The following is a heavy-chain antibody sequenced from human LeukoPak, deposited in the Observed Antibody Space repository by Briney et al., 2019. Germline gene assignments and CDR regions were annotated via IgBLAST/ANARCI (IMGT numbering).Heavy chain of an antibody. CDR1: GYTFSNYG. D-gene: IGHD4-17*01. CDR2: ISVNNGNT. V-gene: IGHV1-18*01. J-gene: IGHJ5*02. CDR3: ARDRYGDYSAEFDP. Sequence: GASVKVSCKASGYTFSNYGINWVRQAPGQGLEWMGWISVNNGNTNYAQRIQGRVTMTTDTSASTAYMELRSLRPDDTAVYYCARDRYGDYSAEFDPWGQGTLVTVSS.